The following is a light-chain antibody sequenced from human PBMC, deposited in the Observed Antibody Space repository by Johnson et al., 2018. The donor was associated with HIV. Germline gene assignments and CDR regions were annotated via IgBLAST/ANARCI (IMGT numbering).Light chain of an antibody. CDR2: KNN. Sequence: QSLLTQPPSVSAAPGHKVTISCSGSSSTIGNKYVSWYQILPGTAPKLLIYKNNQRPSGIPDRFSGSKSGTSATLGITGLQTGDEADYYCGTWDTSLSTGGAFGTGTKVTVL. CDR3: GTWDTSLSTGGA. CDR1: SSTIGNKY. V-gene: IGLV1-51*02. J-gene: IGLJ1*01.